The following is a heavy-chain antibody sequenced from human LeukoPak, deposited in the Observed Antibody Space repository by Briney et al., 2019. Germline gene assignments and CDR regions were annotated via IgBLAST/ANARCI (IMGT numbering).Heavy chain of an antibody. D-gene: IGHD3-22*01. J-gene: IGHJ6*03. CDR3: ARVGSYYDSNGYFYSTYYHYYMDV. Sequence: GGSLRLSCAATGLSFNIYWMSWVRLAPGKGLEWVNNINEDGSEKYYVDSVKGRFTVSRDNAKNSVSLQMNSLRLEDTAVYYCARVGSYYDSNGYFYSTYYHYYMDVWGKGTTVTVSS. CDR1: GLSFNIYW. V-gene: IGHV3-7*01. CDR2: INEDGSEK.